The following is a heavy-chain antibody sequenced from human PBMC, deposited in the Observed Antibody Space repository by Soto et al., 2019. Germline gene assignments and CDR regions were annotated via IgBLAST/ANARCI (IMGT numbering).Heavy chain of an antibody. CDR1: GGSISSGGYS. D-gene: IGHD3-3*01. V-gene: IGHV4-30-2*01. CDR3: ARGGYDFWSGSYYGMDV. CDR2: IYHSGST. Sequence: PSETLSLTCAVSGGSISSGGYSWSWIRQPPXKGLEWIGYIYHSGSTYYNPSLKSRVTISVDRSKNQFSLKLSSVTAADTAVYYCARGGYDFWSGSYYGMDVWGQGTTVTVSS. J-gene: IGHJ6*02.